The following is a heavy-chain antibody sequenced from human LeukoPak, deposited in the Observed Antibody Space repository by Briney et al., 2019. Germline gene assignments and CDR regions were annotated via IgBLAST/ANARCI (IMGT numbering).Heavy chain of an antibody. CDR1: GGPLTSYY. Sequence: PSETLSLTCAVSGGPLTSYYWSWIRQPPGKGLEWIGFIYYRGSTNYNPSLESRVTISVDTSKNRFSLKLSSVTAADTAVYYCAREDARIYSSSWPIDYWGQGTLVTVSS. V-gene: IGHV4-59*01. CDR3: AREDARIYSSSWPIDY. J-gene: IGHJ4*02. D-gene: IGHD6-13*01. CDR2: IYYRGST.